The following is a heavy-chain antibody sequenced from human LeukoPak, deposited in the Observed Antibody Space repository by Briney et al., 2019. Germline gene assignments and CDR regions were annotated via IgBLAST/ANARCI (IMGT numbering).Heavy chain of an antibody. Sequence: AVKVSFKSSGCTFISYAISWVRQAPGQGLEWMGGIIPIFGTANYAQKFQGRVTLTADASTSTAYMELSRLRSEDTAVYYCARGGSGFLYDYWGQGTLVTVSS. D-gene: IGHD1-1*01. CDR1: GCTFISYA. CDR2: IIPIFGTA. V-gene: IGHV1-69*13. J-gene: IGHJ4*02. CDR3: ARGGSGFLYDY.